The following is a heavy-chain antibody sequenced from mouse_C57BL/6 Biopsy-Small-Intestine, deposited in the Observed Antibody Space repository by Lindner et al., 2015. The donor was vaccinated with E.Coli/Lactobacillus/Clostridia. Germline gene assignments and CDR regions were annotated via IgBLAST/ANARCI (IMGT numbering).Heavy chain of an antibody. J-gene: IGHJ1*03. Sequence: VQLQESGGDLVKPGGSLKLSCAASGFTFSSYGMSWVRQTPDKRLEWVATISSGGSYTYYPDSVKGRFTISRDNAKNTLYLQMSSLKSEDTAMYYCARRTNYYGSSYWYFDVWGTGTTVTVSS. CDR1: GFTFSSYG. V-gene: IGHV5-6*01. D-gene: IGHD1-1*01. CDR2: ISSGGSYT. CDR3: ARRTNYYGSSYWYFDV.